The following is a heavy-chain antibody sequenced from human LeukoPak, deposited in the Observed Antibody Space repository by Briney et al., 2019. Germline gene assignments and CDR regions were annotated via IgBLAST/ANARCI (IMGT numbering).Heavy chain of an antibody. V-gene: IGHV3-74*01. CDR1: GFTFSSYY. Sequence: GGSLRLSCAASGFTFSSYYMHWVRQAPGKGLVWVSRINSDGSTTSYADSVKGRFSISRFNAKETLYLQMNSLRVEDTAVYYCARGTDDIDIWGQGTLVTVSS. CDR3: ARGTDDIDI. J-gene: IGHJ3*02. CDR2: INSDGSTT. D-gene: IGHD3-9*01.